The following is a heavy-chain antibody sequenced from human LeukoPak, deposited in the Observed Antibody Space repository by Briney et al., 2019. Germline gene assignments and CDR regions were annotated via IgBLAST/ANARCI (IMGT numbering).Heavy chain of an antibody. CDR1: GGFISNSNYY. D-gene: IGHD2-15*01. CDR2: INYSGNT. J-gene: IGHJ4*02. Sequence: SENLSLTCTVSGGFISNSNYYWGWIRQTPGKGLEWIGEINYSGNTNYNRSLKSRVTISADTSKNQFSLRLSSVTAADTAVYYCARRGTAYCRGGNCYSDKYFDYWGQGTQVTVSS. V-gene: IGHV4-39*07. CDR3: ARRGTAYCRGGNCYSDKYFDY.